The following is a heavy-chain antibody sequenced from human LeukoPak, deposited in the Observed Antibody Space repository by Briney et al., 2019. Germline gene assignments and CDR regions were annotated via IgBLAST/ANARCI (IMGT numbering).Heavy chain of an antibody. Sequence: GGSLRLSCAASGFTFSTFWMHWVRQTPGKGLVWVSRISNDGSTTHYADSVKGRFTISRDNAKNSLYLQMNSLRAEDTAVYYCARDDSDCSSTSCYAGWVGKTDYWGQGTLVTVSS. D-gene: IGHD2-2*01. V-gene: IGHV3-74*01. J-gene: IGHJ4*02. CDR2: ISNDGSTT. CDR1: GFTFSTFW. CDR3: ARDDSDCSSTSCYAGWVGKTDY.